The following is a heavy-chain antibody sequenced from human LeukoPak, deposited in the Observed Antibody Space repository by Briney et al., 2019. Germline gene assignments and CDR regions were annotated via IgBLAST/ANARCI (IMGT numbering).Heavy chain of an antibody. V-gene: IGHV3-48*03. CDR2: ISSSGSTI. D-gene: IGHD3-9*01. CDR1: GFTFSSYE. CDR3: ARALPNDLLTGYYPGLFDY. Sequence: GGSLRLSCAASGFTFSSYEMNWVRQAPGKELHWVSYISSSGSTIYYADSVKGRFTISRDNAKNSLYLQMNSLRAEDTAVCYCARALPNDLLTGYYPGLFDYWGQGSLVTVSS. J-gene: IGHJ4*02.